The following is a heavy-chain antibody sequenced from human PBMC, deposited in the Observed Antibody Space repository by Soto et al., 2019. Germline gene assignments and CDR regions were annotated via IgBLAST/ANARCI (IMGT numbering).Heavy chain of an antibody. V-gene: IGHV6-1*01. CDR1: GDSVSSNSAA. Sequence: PSQTLSLTCVVSGDSVSSNSAAWNWIRQSPSRDLEWLGRTYYRSKWYNDYAVSVKSRIIVNADTSKNQFSLQLNSVTPEDTAVYFCVRGFYYFGSRTSLGGLFDPRGQGTLVTVS. D-gene: IGHD3-10*01. CDR3: VRGFYYFGSRTSLGGLFDP. CDR2: TYYRSKWYN. J-gene: IGHJ5*02.